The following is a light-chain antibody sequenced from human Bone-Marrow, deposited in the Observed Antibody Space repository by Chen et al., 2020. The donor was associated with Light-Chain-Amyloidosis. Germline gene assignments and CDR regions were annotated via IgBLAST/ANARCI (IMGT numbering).Light chain of an antibody. CDR1: SSDVGGDNH. CDR3: SSYNITNTLV. CDR2: EVT. J-gene: IGLJ1*01. V-gene: IGLV2-14*01. Sequence: QSALTQPASVSGSPGQSITISCTGTSSDVGGDNHVPWYQQHPDKAPKLMIYEVTNRPSWVPDRFSGSKSDNTASRTISGLQTEDEADYFCSSYNITNTLVFGSGTRVTVL.